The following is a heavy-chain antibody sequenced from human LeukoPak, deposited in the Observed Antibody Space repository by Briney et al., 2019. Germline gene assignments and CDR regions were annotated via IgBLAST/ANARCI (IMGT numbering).Heavy chain of an antibody. CDR2: IHYSGGT. CDR1: GASINGNR. J-gene: IGHJ5*02. V-gene: IGHV4-59*08. CDR3: ASHVCFDPDSHSYWFDP. Sequence: PAETLSLTCSASGASINGNRWSWIRQPPGRGLEWVAYIHYSGGTNYTPSLKSRDTISLDTSKNTNSLMLTSVTAADTAVYFCASHVCFDPDSHSYWFDPWGQGTLVTVSS. D-gene: IGHD3-22*01.